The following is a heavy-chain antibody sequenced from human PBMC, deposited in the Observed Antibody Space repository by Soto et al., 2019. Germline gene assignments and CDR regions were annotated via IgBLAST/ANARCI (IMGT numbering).Heavy chain of an antibody. V-gene: IGHV1-8*01. CDR3: ARDFAGGLNDAFDL. Sequence: ASVKVSCKASGYTFTSYDINWVRQATGQGLEWMGWMNPNSGNTGYAQKFQGRVTMTRNTSISTAYMELSSLKSADTAVFYCARDFAGGLNDAFDLWGQGPMVTVSS. CDR1: GYTFTSYD. D-gene: IGHD3-9*01. J-gene: IGHJ3*01. CDR2: MNPNSGNT.